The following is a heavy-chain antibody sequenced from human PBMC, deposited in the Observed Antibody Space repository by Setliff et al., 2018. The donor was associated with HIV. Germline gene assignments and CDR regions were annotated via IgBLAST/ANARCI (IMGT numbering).Heavy chain of an antibody. Sequence: SETLSLTCTVSGYSISSGYYWGWIRQPPGKGLEWIGSIYHSGSTYYNPSLKSRVTISVDTSKNQFSLKLSSVTAADTAVYYCARESSSGWHNYFDYWGQGTLVTVSS. J-gene: IGHJ4*02. D-gene: IGHD6-19*01. V-gene: IGHV4-38-2*02. CDR2: IYHSGST. CDR1: GYSISSGYY. CDR3: ARESSSGWHNYFDY.